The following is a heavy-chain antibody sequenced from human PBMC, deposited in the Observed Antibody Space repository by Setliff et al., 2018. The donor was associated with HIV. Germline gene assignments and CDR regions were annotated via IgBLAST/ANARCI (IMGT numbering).Heavy chain of an antibody. CDR1: GFTFSRYS. V-gene: IGHV3-30*02. CDR3: AKEDQRVTSVDY. Sequence: PGGSLRLSCTASGFTFSRYSMHWVRQAPGKGLEWVAFIRLDGSDKFYADSVKGRFTISRDNSKNTLFLQMNSLRSEDTAVYYCAKEDQRVTSVDYWGQGTPVTVSS. D-gene: IGHD2-2*01. CDR2: IRLDGSDK. J-gene: IGHJ4*02.